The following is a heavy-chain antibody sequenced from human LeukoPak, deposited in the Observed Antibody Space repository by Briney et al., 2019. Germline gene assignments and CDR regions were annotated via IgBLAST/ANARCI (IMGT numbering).Heavy chain of an antibody. D-gene: IGHD6-19*01. CDR3: AGEPDSSGWYMFSDY. CDR2: ISSSSSTI. V-gene: IGHV3-48*01. J-gene: IGHJ4*02. Sequence: GGSLRLSCAASGFTFSSYSMNWVRQAPGKGLEGVSYISSSSSTIYYADSVKGRFTISRDNAKNSLYLQMNSLRAEDTAVYYCAGEPDSSGWYMFSDYWGQGTLVTVSS. CDR1: GFTFSSYS.